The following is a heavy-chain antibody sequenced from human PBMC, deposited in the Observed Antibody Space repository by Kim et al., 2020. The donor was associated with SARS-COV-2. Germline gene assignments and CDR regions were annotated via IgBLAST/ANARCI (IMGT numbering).Heavy chain of an antibody. V-gene: IGHV3-7*01. CDR1: GFTFSSYW. Sequence: GGSLRLSCAASGFTFSSYWMSWVRQAPGKGLEWVANIKQDGSEKYYVDSVKGRFTISRDNAKNSLYLQMNSLRAEDTAVYYCARTAYNWNPRDSAFDIWGQGTMVTVSS. D-gene: IGHD1-20*01. J-gene: IGHJ3*02. CDR2: IKQDGSEK. CDR3: ARTAYNWNPRDSAFDI.